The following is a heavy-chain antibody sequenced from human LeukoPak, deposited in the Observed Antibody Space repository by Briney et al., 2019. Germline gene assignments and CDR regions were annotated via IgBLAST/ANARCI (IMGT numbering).Heavy chain of an antibody. Sequence: GGSLRLSCAASGFTSTSYTMHWVRLPPRKGLEWVSNIGTSSTTIYYADSVKGRFTISRDNAKNSLYLQMNSLRADDTAVYYCARFAAGGSYYYYMDVWGKGTTVTVSS. CDR1: GFTSTSYT. D-gene: IGHD6-25*01. CDR2: IGTSSTTI. V-gene: IGHV3-48*01. J-gene: IGHJ6*03. CDR3: ARFAAGGSYYYYMDV.